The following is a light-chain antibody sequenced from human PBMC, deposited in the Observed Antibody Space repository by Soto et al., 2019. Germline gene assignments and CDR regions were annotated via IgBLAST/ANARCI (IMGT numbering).Light chain of an antibody. CDR2: AAS. CDR1: QGISNY. CDR3: QKYNSAPWT. V-gene: IGKV1-27*01. J-gene: IGKJ1*01. Sequence: DIQMTQSPSSLSASVGDRVTITCRASQGISNYLAWYQQKPGKVPKLLIYAASTLQSGVPSRFSGSGSGTELTSTISSLQPEDVATYYCQKYNSAPWTFGQGTKVEIK.